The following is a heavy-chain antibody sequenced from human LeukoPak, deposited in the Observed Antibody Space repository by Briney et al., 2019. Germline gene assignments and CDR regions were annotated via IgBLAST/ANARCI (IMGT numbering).Heavy chain of an antibody. CDR1: GGSISNSGYY. J-gene: IGHJ4*02. Sequence: PSETLSLTCTVSGGSISNSGYYWGWIRQPPGKGLEWIGNIYYSGSTYYNPSLKSRVTISVDTSKNQFSLKLSSVTAADTAVYYCAKTYYYDPFDFWGQGTLVTVSS. CDR2: IYYSGST. V-gene: IGHV4-39*01. CDR3: AKTYYYDPFDF. D-gene: IGHD3-22*01.